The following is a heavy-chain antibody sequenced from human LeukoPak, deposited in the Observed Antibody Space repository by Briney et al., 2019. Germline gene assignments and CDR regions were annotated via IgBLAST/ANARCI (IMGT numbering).Heavy chain of an antibody. Sequence: GGSLRLSCAASGFTFSSYDMNWVRQAPGKGPEWVSYISSRGTTMYYADSVKGRFTISRDNAKKSLDLQMNSLRAEDTAVYYCARESYCSGGSCYPDYWGQGTLVTVSS. D-gene: IGHD2-15*01. CDR2: ISSRGTTM. J-gene: IGHJ4*02. V-gene: IGHV3-48*01. CDR3: ARESYCSGGSCYPDY. CDR1: GFTFSSYD.